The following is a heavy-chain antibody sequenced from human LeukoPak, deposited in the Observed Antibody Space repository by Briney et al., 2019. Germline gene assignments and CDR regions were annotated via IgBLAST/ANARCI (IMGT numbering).Heavy chain of an antibody. Sequence: GGSLRLSCAASGFTFNSYWMHWVRQAPGKGLVWVSRINSDGSGTSDADFVKGRFTISRDNSKNTLYLQMNSLRAEDTAMYYCARDRLTNDAFDIWGQGSMVTVSS. CDR2: INSDGSGT. CDR1: GFTFNSYW. CDR3: ARDRLTNDAFDI. V-gene: IGHV3-74*01. J-gene: IGHJ3*02. D-gene: IGHD2-8*01.